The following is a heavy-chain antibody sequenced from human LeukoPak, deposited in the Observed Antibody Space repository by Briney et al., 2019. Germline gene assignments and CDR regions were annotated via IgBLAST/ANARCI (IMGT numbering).Heavy chain of an antibody. J-gene: IGHJ4*02. CDR2: IIPILGIA. CDR3: AGASKMATTDLDY. CDR1: GGTFSSYA. V-gene: IGHV1-69*04. Sequence: VASVKVSCKASGGTFSSYAISWVRQAPGQGLEWMGRIIPILGIANYAQKFQGRVTITADKSTSTAYMELSSLRSEDTAVYYCAGASKMATTDLDYWGQGTPVTVSS. D-gene: IGHD5-24*01.